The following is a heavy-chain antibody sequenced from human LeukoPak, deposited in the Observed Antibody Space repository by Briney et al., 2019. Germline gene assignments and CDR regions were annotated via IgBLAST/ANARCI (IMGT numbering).Heavy chain of an antibody. CDR3: ARARYSSSWYRQ. J-gene: IGHJ4*02. CDR1: GGTFSNYA. V-gene: IGHV1-69*01. Sequence: SVKVSCKASGGTFSNYAISWVRQAPGQGLEWMGAIIPIFGTANYAQKFQGRVTITADESTSTAYMELRSLRSDDTAVYYCARARYSSSWYRQWGQGTPVTVSS. D-gene: IGHD6-13*01. CDR2: IIPIFGTA.